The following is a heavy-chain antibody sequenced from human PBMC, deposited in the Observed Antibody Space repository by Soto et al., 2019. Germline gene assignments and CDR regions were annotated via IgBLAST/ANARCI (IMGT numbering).Heavy chain of an antibody. D-gene: IGHD3-3*01. CDR1: GFSFSDYA. V-gene: IGHV3-23*01. Sequence: PGGSLRLSCKASGFSFSDYAMTWVRQAPGKGLEWVSVISGSGDNTFYAASAKGRFAISRDNSKNVLYLKMNSLSADDAAVYFCAKGRAITVYGVDILFDYWGLGTLVTVSS. CDR3: AKGRAITVYGVDILFDY. CDR2: ISGSGDNT. J-gene: IGHJ4*01.